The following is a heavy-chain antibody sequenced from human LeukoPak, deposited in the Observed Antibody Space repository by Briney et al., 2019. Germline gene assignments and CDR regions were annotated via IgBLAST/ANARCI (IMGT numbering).Heavy chain of an antibody. CDR1: GYSFTRYW. J-gene: IGHJ4*02. Sequence: KHGESLKISCKGSGYSFTRYWITWVRQMPGKGLEWMGTIYPDDSDTRYSPSFQGQVTISADKSISTAYLQWSSLKASGTAMYYCTRPQHGGDIGDYWGQGTLVTVSS. V-gene: IGHV5-51*01. CDR3: TRPQHGGDIGDY. D-gene: IGHD2-21*01. CDR2: IYPDDSDT.